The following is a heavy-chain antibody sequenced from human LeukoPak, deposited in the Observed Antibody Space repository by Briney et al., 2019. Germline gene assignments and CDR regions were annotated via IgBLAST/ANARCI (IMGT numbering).Heavy chain of an antibody. CDR3: ARERYYGSWSFDY. Sequence: VAVIWTDGSNKYYEDSVKGRFTISRDNSKNTLYLQMNSLRAEDTAVYYCARERYYGSWSFDYWGQGTLVTVSS. CDR2: IWTDGSNK. V-gene: IGHV3-33*01. J-gene: IGHJ4*02. D-gene: IGHD3-10*01.